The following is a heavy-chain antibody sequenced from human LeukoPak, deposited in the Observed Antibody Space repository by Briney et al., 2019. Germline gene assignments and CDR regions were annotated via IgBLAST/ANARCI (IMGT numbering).Heavy chain of an antibody. V-gene: IGHV3-30*18. CDR3: AKDQTLGTTGTTSIDY. CDR2: ISYDGNNK. Sequence: GGSLRLSCEASGFTFSSYGMHWVRQAPGKGLEWVALISYDGNNKYYADSVKGRFTISRDKSKNTLYLQMNSLRAEDTAVYYCAKDQTLGTTGTTSIDYWGQGTLVTVSS. CDR1: GFTFSSYG. D-gene: IGHD1-1*01. J-gene: IGHJ4*02.